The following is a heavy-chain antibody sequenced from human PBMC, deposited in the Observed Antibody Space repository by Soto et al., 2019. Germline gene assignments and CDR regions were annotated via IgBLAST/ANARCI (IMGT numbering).Heavy chain of an antibody. CDR2: IVPIFSTP. D-gene: IGHD2-15*01. CDR1: GGTFGNSA. CDR3: ARDKDRQQLGGNYYYGIDV. V-gene: IGHV1-69*05. Sequence: QVQLVQSGAEVKKPGSSVTVSCKASGGTFGNSAISWVRQAPGQGLEWMGGIVPIFSTPDYAQKFQGRVTFTPDQXTTTAYMELTSLKSEDTAVYYCARDKDRQQLGGNYYYGIDVWGQGTTVTVSS. J-gene: IGHJ6*02.